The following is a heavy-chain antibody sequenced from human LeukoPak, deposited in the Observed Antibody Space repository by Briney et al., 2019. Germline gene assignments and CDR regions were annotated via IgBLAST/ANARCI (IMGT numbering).Heavy chain of an antibody. D-gene: IGHD3-10*01. V-gene: IGHV3-21*01. CDR3: ARDYSYYGSGSYYFTYYYYYYMDV. J-gene: IGHJ6*03. CDR1: GFTFSSYS. Sequence: PGGSLRLSCAASGFTFSSYSMNWVRQAPGKGLEWVSSISSSSSYIYHADSVKGRFTISRDNAKNSLYLQMNSLRAEDTAVYYCARDYSYYGSGSYYFTYYYYYYMDVWGKGTTVTISS. CDR2: ISSSSSYI.